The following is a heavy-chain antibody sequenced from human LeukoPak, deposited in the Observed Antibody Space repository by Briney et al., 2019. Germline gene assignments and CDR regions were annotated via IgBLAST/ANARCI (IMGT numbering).Heavy chain of an antibody. CDR1: GYIFTGYY. V-gene: IGHV1-2*02. D-gene: IGHD3-10*01. J-gene: IGHJ4*02. Sequence: ASVKVSCKASGYIFTGYYMHWVRQAPGQGLEWMGWINPNSGDTNYAQKFQGRVTMTRNTSISTAYMELSSLRSEDTAVYYCARTTGRWFGSVLGYWGQGTLVTVSS. CDR2: INPNSGDT. CDR3: ARTTGRWFGSVLGY.